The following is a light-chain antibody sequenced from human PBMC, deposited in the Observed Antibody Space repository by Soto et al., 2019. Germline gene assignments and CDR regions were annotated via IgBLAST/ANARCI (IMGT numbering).Light chain of an antibody. Sequence: AIQMTQSPSSLSASVGDRVTITCRASQGIRNDLGWYQQKPGKAPKLLIYAASSLQSGVPSRFSGSTSGTELPLTISSLQPEDFATYYCLQDYNYPLTFGGGTKVEI. V-gene: IGKV1-6*01. CDR3: LQDYNYPLT. CDR2: AAS. J-gene: IGKJ4*01. CDR1: QGIRND.